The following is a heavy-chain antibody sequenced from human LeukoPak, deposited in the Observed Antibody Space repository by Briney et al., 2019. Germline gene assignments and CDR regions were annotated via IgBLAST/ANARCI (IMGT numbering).Heavy chain of an antibody. V-gene: IGHV3-23*01. CDR1: GFTFSDYA. Sequence: GGSLRLSCAASGFTFSDYAMSWVRQAPGKGLEWVSSIFKTGDTAHYADIVRGRFTISRDNSKNTLSLQMNSLRAEDTAIYYCAKLWGRHVWSFDYWGQGALVTVSS. D-gene: IGHD3-16*01. CDR3: AKLWGRHVWSFDY. CDR2: IFKTGDTA. J-gene: IGHJ4*02.